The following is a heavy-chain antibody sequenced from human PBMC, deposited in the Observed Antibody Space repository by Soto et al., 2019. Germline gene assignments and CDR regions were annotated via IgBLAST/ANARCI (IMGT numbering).Heavy chain of an antibody. V-gene: IGHV4-39*01. J-gene: IGHJ4*02. CDR2: IYYSGRS. CDR1: GGSITSSSYY. CDR3: ERQRNTVATQASFDH. D-gene: IGHD4-17*01. Sequence: SETLSLTCTVSGGSITSSSYYWGWIRQPPGKGLEWIGGIYYSGRSYYNPSLKSRVTMSVDTSKNQFSLTLNSVTAADAAVYYCERQRNTVATQASFDHWGQGTLVTVSS.